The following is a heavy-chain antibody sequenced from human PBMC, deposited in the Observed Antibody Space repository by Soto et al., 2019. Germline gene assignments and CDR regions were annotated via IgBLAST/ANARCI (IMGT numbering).Heavy chain of an antibody. V-gene: IGHV4-34*01. Sequence: ASETLSLTCAVYGGSFSGYYWSWIRQPPGKGLEWIGEINHSGSTNYNPSLKSRVTISVDTSKNQFSLKLSSVTAADTAVYYCARAYYYDSSGAWAFEIWGQGTMVTVSS. CDR1: GGSFSGYY. CDR3: ARAYYYDSSGAWAFEI. D-gene: IGHD3-22*01. CDR2: INHSGST. J-gene: IGHJ3*02.